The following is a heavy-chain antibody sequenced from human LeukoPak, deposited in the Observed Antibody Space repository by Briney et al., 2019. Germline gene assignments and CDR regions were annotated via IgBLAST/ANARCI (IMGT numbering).Heavy chain of an antibody. CDR2: IYYSGST. CDR1: GGSISSYY. Sequence: PSETLSLTCTVSGGSISSYYWSWIRQPPGKGLEWIGYIYYSGSTNYNPSLKSRVTISVDTSKNQFSLKLSSVTAADTAVYYCARGGPHIAAAGYDYWGQGTLVTVYS. D-gene: IGHD6-13*01. CDR3: ARGGPHIAAAGYDY. J-gene: IGHJ4*02. V-gene: IGHV4-59*01.